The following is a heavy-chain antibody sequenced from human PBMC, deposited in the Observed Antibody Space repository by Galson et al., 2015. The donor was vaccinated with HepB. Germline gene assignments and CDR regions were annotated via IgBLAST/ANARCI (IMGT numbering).Heavy chain of an antibody. D-gene: IGHD3-16*01. Sequence: SVKVSCKASGYTFTSYYMHWVRQAPGQGLEWVGIINPSDGSITYAQKFQGRVTMTRDTSASTVYMELSSLRSEDTAVYYCTRRGGVPMQGVFDIWGQGTMVTVSS. J-gene: IGHJ3*02. CDR3: TRRGGVPMQGVFDI. CDR1: GYTFTSYY. CDR2: INPSDGSI. V-gene: IGHV1-46*03.